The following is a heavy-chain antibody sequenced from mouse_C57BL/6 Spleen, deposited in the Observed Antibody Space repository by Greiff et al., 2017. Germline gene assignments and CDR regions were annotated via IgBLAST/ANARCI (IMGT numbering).Heavy chain of an antibody. Sequence: QVQLQQPGAELVKPGASVTMSCKVSGYTFTSYWITWVKQRSGQGLEWIVDIYPGSGSTNYNEKFKSKATLTLDTSSSTAYMQLRSLTSEDSAVYYCARRSYYGYDVGAWFAYWGQGTLVTVSA. CDR1: GYTFTSYW. V-gene: IGHV1-55*01. CDR3: ARRSYYGYDVGAWFAY. CDR2: IYPGSGST. D-gene: IGHD2-2*01. J-gene: IGHJ3*01.